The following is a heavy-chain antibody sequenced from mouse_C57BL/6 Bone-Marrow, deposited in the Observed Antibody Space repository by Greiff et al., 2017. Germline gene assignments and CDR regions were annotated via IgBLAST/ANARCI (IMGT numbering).Heavy chain of an antibody. CDR2: ISDGGSYT. Sequence: EVKLVESGGGLVKPGGSLKLSCAASGFTFISYAMSWVRQTPEKRLEWVATISDGGSYTYYPDNVKGRFTISRDNAKNNLYLQMSHLKSEDTAMYYCARDQAWFAYWGQGTLVTVSA. J-gene: IGHJ3*01. CDR1: GFTFISYA. CDR3: ARDQAWFAY. V-gene: IGHV5-4*01. D-gene: IGHD3-2*02.